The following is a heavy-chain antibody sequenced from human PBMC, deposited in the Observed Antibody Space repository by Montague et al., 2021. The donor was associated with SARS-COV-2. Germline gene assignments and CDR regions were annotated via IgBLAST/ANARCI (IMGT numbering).Heavy chain of an antibody. Sequence: PALVKPTQTLTLTCTFSGFSLSTSGMCVSWIRQPPGKALEWLARIDWDDDKYYSTSLKTRLTISKDTSKNQVVLTMINMDPVDTATYYCARTSIPAAGTAFDIWGQGTMVTVSS. D-gene: IGHD6-13*01. CDR1: GFSLSTSGMC. CDR2: IDWDDDK. J-gene: IGHJ3*02. CDR3: ARTSIPAAGTAFDI. V-gene: IGHV2-70*11.